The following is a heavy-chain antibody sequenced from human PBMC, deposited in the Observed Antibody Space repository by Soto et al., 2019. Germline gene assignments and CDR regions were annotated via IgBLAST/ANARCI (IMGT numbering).Heavy chain of an antibody. D-gene: IGHD6-6*01. J-gene: IGHJ4*02. CDR1: GGSFSGYY. Sequence: QVQLQQWGAGLLKPSETLSLTCAVYGGSFSGYYWSWIRQPPGKGLEWIGEINHSVSTNYNPSLMSRVTISVDTSKNQFSLKLSSVTAADTAVYYCARVGIAARPLDYWGQGTLVTVSS. V-gene: IGHV4-34*01. CDR2: INHSVST. CDR3: ARVGIAARPLDY.